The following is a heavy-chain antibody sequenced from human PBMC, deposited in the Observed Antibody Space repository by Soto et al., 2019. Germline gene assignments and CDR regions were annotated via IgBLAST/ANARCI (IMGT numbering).Heavy chain of an antibody. CDR3: ARPSTQTRFWNWFDP. V-gene: IGHV3-21*02. CDR1: GFTLSSYT. J-gene: IGHJ5*02. Sequence: EVRLVESGGGLVKPGESLRLSCAASGFTLSSYTMHWVRQAPGKGLEWVASISESRSSIYYADSVKGRFTISRDSAEKSLFLQMTSLTAADTAVYYCARPSTQTRFWNWFDPWGQGTLVTVSS. CDR2: ISESRSSI.